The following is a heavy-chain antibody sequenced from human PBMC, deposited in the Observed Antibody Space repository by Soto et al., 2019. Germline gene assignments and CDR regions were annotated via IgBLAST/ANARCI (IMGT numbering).Heavy chain of an antibody. D-gene: IGHD6-13*01. CDR2: IYYSGST. CDR3: ARPRRQLVPGCVNWFEP. V-gene: IGHV4-39*01. J-gene: IGHJ5*02. CDR1: GGSISSSSYY. Sequence: SETLSLTCTVSGGSISSSSYYWGWIRQPPGKGLKWIGSIYYSGSTYYNPSLKSRVTISVDTSKNQFSLKLSSVTAADTAVYYCARPRRQLVPGCVNWFEPWGQGTLVTVSS.